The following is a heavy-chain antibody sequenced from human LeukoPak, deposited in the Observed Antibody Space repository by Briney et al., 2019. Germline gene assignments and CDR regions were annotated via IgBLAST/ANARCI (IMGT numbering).Heavy chain of an antibody. D-gene: IGHD1-14*01. CDR3: ARDSRLSTGVSDY. Sequence: GGSLRLYCAASGFTVSSNYMSWVRQAPGKGLEWVSVIYSGGSTYYADSVKGRFTISRDNSKNTLYLQMNSLRAEDMAVYYCARDSRLSTGVSDYWGQGTLVTVSS. CDR2: IYSGGST. CDR1: GFTVSSNY. J-gene: IGHJ4*02. V-gene: IGHV3-66*02.